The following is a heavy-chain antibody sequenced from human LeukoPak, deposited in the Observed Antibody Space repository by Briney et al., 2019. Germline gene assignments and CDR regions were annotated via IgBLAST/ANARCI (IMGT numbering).Heavy chain of an antibody. CDR3: ARGPYCSGGSCYSQYFDY. V-gene: IGHV1-18*01. CDR2: ISAYNANT. D-gene: IGHD2-15*01. CDR1: GYTFTSYG. J-gene: IGHJ4*02. Sequence: ASVKVSCKASGYTFTSYGISWVRQAPGQGLEWMGWISAYNANTKYAQKLQGRVSMTTDTSTSTAYMELRSLRPDDTAVYYCARGPYCSGGSCYSQYFDYWGQGTLVTVSS.